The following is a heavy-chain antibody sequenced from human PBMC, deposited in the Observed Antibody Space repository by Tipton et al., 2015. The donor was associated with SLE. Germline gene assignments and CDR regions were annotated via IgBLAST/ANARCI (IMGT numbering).Heavy chain of an antibody. CDR2: LHYSGRS. J-gene: IGHJ4*02. D-gene: IGHD2-15*01. CDR3: ARRPANNSQFDY. CDR1: GDSITSGSYY. Sequence: TLSLTCTATGDSITSGSYYWVWIRQAPGKGLEWIGRLHYSGRSYYNPSLKSRVTISLDTSRTQFSLKVTSVTAADTAVYYCARRPANNSQFDYWGQGMLVTVSS. V-gene: IGHV4-39*07.